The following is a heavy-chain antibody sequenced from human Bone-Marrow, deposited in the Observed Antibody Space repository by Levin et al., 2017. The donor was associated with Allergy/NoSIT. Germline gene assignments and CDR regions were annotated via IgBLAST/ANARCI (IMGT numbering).Heavy chain of an antibody. CDR3: ARDPYFYGSGSYDYYYMDV. CDR1: GFTFSSYS. V-gene: IGHV3-21*06. J-gene: IGHJ6*03. Sequence: GESLKISCAASGFTFSSYSVNWVRQAPGMGLEWVSSISSTSNSIYYADSVKGRFTISRDNAKNSLYLQMNSLRAEDTAVYYCARDPYFYGSGSYDYYYMDVWGKGTTVTVSS. D-gene: IGHD3-10*01. CDR2: ISSTSNSI.